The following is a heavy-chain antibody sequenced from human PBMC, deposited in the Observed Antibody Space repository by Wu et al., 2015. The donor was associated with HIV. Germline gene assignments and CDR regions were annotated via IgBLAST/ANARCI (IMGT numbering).Heavy chain of an antibody. Sequence: QVQLVQSAAEVKKPGDSVTVSCKTSGYRFTGYGITWVRQAPGQGLEWMGWISTYNGDTNFAQKFQGRLTMTTATSSSTAYMELRSLKSDDTAVYYCARQRAYTSGWYILDSWGQGTLVTVSS. CDR2: ISTYNGDT. D-gene: IGHD6-19*01. V-gene: IGHV1-18*01. CDR1: GYRFTGYG. J-gene: IGHJ4*02. CDR3: ARQRAYTSGWYILDS.